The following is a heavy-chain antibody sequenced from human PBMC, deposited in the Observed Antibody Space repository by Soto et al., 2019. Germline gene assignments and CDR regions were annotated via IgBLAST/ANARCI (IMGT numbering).Heavy chain of an antibody. D-gene: IGHD3-10*01. CDR1: GFTFSSYS. CDR3: ASKDYYGSGSYYNDY. CDR2: ISSSSSSI. V-gene: IGHV3-21*01. Sequence: GGSLRLSCAASGFTFSSYSMNWVRQAPGKGLEWVSSISSSSSSIYYADSVKGRFTISRDNAKNSLYLQMNSLRAEDTAVYYCASKDYYGSGSYYNDYWGQGTLVTVSS. J-gene: IGHJ4*02.